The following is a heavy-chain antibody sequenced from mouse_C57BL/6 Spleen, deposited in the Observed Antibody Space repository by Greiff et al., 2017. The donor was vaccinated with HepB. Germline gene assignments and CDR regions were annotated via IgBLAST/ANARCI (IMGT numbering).Heavy chain of an antibody. CDR1: GYTFTSYW. D-gene: IGHD2-4*01. V-gene: IGHV1-52*01. J-gene: IGHJ3*01. CDR3: ARVYYDYDDPGWFAY. Sequence: QVQLQQPGAELVRPGSSVKLSCKASGYTFTSYWMHWVKQRPIQGLEWIGNIDPSDSETHYNQKFKDKATLTVDKSSSTAYMQLSSLTSEDSAVYYCARVYYDYDDPGWFAYWGQGTLVTVSA. CDR2: IDPSDSET.